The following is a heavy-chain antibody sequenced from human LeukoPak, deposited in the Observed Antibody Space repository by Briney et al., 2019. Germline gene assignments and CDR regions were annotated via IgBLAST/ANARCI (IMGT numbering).Heavy chain of an antibody. V-gene: IGHV2-5*01. CDR2: IYWSDDK. CDR3: VHREGATLYGY. J-gene: IGHJ4*02. Sequence: SGPTLVKPTQTLTLTCTFSGFSVSTSGVGVGWIRQPPGKTLEWLALIYWSDDKRYSPSLKSRLTITKDTSKNQVVLTMTNMDPVDTATYYCVHREGATLYGYWGQGTLVTVSS. CDR1: GFSVSTSGVG. D-gene: IGHD1-26*01.